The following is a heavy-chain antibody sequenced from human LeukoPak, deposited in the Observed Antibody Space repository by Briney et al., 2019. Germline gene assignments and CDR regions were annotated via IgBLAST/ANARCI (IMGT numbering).Heavy chain of an antibody. J-gene: IGHJ4*02. CDR3: ARDRYCSSTSCYTRGFDY. D-gene: IGHD2-2*02. CDR2: ISSSSSYI. CDR1: GFTFSSYS. V-gene: IGHV3-21*01. Sequence: GGSLRLSCAASGFTFSSYSMNWVRQAPGKGLEWVSSISSSSSYIYYADSVKGRFTISRDNAKNSLYLQMNSLRAEDTAVYYCARDRYCSSTSCYTRGFDYWGQGTLVTVSS.